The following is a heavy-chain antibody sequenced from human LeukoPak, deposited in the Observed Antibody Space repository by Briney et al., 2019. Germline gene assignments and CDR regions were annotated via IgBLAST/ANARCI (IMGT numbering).Heavy chain of an antibody. V-gene: IGHV1-69*02. J-gene: IGHJ4*02. CDR2: IIPILGIA. CDR3: ARSLRSGSYVDY. CDR1: GGTFSSYT. Sequence: SVKVSCKASGGTFSSYTISWVRQAPGQGLEWMGRIIPILGIANYAQKFQGRVTITTDKSTSTAYMELSSLRSEDTAVYYCARSLRSGSYVDYWGQGTLVTVSS. D-gene: IGHD1-26*01.